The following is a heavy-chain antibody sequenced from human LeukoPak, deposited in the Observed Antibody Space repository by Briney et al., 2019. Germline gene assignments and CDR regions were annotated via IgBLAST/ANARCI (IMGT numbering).Heavy chain of an antibody. CDR2: ISYDGSNK. CDR1: GFTFSSYG. CDR3: AKAQYDFWSGYNYYYMDV. D-gene: IGHD3-3*01. V-gene: IGHV3-30*18. Sequence: GGSLRLSCAASGFTFSSYGMHWVRQAPGKGLEWVAVISYDGSNKYYADSVKGRFTISRDNSKNTLYLQMNSLRAEDTAVYYCAKAQYDFWSGYNYYYMDVWGKGTTVTVSS. J-gene: IGHJ6*03.